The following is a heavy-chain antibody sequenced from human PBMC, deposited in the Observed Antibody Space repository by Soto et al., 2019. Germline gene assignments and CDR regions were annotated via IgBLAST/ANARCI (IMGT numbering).Heavy chain of an antibody. V-gene: IGHV1-3*01. Sequence: QVQLVQSVAEVKKPGASVKVSCKASGYTFTSYAMHWVRQAPGQRLEWMGWINAGNGNTKYSQKFQGRVTITRDTSASTAYMELSSQRSEDTAVYYCARGPGGPDGPGDYWGQGTLVTVSS. CDR3: ARGPGGPDGPGDY. J-gene: IGHJ4*02. CDR1: GYTFTSYA. D-gene: IGHD2-15*01. CDR2: INAGNGNT.